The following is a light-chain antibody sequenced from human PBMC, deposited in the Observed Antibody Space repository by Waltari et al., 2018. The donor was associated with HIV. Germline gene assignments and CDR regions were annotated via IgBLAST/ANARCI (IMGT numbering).Light chain of an antibody. J-gene: IGLJ3*02. CDR1: SSNIGAGYD. CDR2: GNS. Sequence: QSVLTQPPSVSGAPGQRVTISCTGSSSNIGAGYDVHWYQQLPGTAPNLLIYGNSNRPSGVPDRFSGSKSGISASLAITGLQAEDEADYYCQSYDSSLSAWVFGGGTRLTVL. CDR3: QSYDSSLSAWV. V-gene: IGLV1-40*01.